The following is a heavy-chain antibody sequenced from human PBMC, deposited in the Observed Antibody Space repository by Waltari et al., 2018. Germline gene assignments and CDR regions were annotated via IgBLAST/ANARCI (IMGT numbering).Heavy chain of an antibody. V-gene: IGHV3-74*01. Sequence: VQLVESGGGLVQHGGCLCLCCADFGSPFSSYWMHRVRQVPGKGLGWVTRINSEGSSTRYADAVKGRFTISRDNAKNTLYLQMNSLRAEDTAVYYCARGGGSYGGYWGQGTLVTVSS. D-gene: IGHD1-26*01. CDR2: INSEGSST. CDR1: GSPFSSYW. CDR3: ARGGGSYGGY. J-gene: IGHJ4*02.